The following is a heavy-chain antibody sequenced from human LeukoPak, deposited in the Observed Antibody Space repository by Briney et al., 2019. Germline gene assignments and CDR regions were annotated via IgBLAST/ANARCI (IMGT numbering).Heavy chain of an antibody. CDR1: GFTFDDYA. CDR3: ARDLDTYVLLIAYDTFDS. D-gene: IGHD2-21*01. V-gene: IGHV3-9*01. J-gene: IGHJ3*02. CDR2: ISWNSGSI. Sequence: GGSLRLSCAASGFTFDDYAMHWVRQAPGKGLEWVSGISWNSGSIGYADSVKGRFTISRDNAKNSLYLQMNSLRVEDTAVYYCARDLDTYVLLIAYDTFDSWGQGTMVTVSS.